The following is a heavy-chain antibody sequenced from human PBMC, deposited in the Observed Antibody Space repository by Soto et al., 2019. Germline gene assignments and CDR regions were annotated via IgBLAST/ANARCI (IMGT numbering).Heavy chain of an antibody. CDR1: GGTFSTYA. CDR3: ASGIQLWLRRINNGYSG. D-gene: IGHD5-18*01. V-gene: IGHV1-69*05. CDR2: IIPMFGTA. Sequence: QVQLVQSGAEVKKPESSVKVSCKAPGGTFSTYAISWVRQAPGQGLEWMGGIIPMFGTANYAQRFQDRVTITPEESTNTVYMELSSLRSEDTAVYFCASGIQLWLRRINNGYSGWGQGTLVTVSS. J-gene: IGHJ4*02.